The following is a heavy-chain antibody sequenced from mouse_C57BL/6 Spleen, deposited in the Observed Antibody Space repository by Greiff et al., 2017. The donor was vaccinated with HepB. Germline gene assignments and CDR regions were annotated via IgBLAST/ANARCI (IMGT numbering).Heavy chain of an antibody. V-gene: IGHV1-74*01. J-gene: IGHJ1*03. D-gene: IGHD1-1*01. CDR1: GYTFTSYW. CDR3: AITLYYGSSGYWYFDV. Sequence: QVQLKQPGAELVKPGASVKVSCKASGYTFTSYWMHWVKQRPGQGLEWIGRIHPSDSDTNYNQKFKGKATLTVDKSSSTAYMQLSSLTSEDSAVYYCAITLYYGSSGYWYFDVWGTGTTVTVSS. CDR2: IHPSDSDT.